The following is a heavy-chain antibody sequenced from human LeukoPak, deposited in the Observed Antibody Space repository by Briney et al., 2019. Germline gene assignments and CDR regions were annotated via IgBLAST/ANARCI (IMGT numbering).Heavy chain of an antibody. J-gene: IGHJ4*02. V-gene: IGHV3-23*01. D-gene: IGHD2-2*01. CDR1: GFTFSSYA. CDR3: ARDPRNLYCSSTSCSRFDY. CDR2: ISGSGGST. Sequence: GGSLRLSCAASGFTFSSYAMSWVRQAPGKGLEWVSAISGSGGSTYYADSVKGRFTISRDNAKNSLYLQMNSLRAEDTAVYYCARDPRNLYCSSTSCSRFDYWGQGTLVTVSS.